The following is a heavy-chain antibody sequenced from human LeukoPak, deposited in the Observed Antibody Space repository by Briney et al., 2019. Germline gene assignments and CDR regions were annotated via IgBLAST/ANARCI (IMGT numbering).Heavy chain of an antibody. CDR3: ARDRGYTFDL. CDR2: ITGDGSTT. CDR1: GFAFNTYW. V-gene: IGHV3-74*01. Sequence: GGSLRLPCAASGFAFNTYWMHWVRQTPGKGLVWVSRITGDGSTTTYADSVKGRFTISRDNAKNTVYLQMNSLRAEDTAVYYCARDRGYTFDLWGQGTPVTVSS. D-gene: IGHD3-22*01. J-gene: IGHJ4*02.